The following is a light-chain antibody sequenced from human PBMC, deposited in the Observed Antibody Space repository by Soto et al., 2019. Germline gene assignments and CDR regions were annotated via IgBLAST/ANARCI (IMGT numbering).Light chain of an antibody. CDR2: DAS. V-gene: IGKV1-33*01. J-gene: IGKJ3*01. Sequence: DIQMTQSPSSLSASVGDRVTITCQASQDISNYLNWYQQKPGKAPKLLIYDASNLETGVPSRFSGSGSWTDFTFTISSLQPEDIATYSCQQYDNLPPGVTFGPGTKVDIK. CDR1: QDISNY. CDR3: QQYDNLPPGVT.